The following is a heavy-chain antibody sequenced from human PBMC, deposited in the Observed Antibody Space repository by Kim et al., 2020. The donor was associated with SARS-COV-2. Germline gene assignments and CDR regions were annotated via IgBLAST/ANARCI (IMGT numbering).Heavy chain of an antibody. D-gene: IGHD3-22*01. CDR3: AKRAGITMIVVVIDLPFDF. V-gene: IGHV3-23*01. J-gene: IGHJ4*02. Sequence: GGSLRLSCAASGFTFISYAMSWVRQAPGKGLEWVSAIRGSGGSTYYADPVKGRFTISRDNSKNTLYLQMNSLRAEDTAVYYCAKRAGITMIVVVIDLPFDFWGQGTLVTVSS. CDR1: GFTFISYA. CDR2: IRGSGGST.